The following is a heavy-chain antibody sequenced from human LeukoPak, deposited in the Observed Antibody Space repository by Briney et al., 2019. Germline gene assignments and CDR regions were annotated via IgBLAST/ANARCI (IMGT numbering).Heavy chain of an antibody. CDR3: ARTILVGANDY. CDR1: GYTFTSYG. Sequence: ASVKVSCKASGYTFTSYGISWVRQAPGQGLEWMGWISAYNGNTNYAQKLQGRVTMTTDTSTSTAYMELTSLTSDDTALYFCARTILVGANDYWGQGTLVTVSS. D-gene: IGHD1-26*01. V-gene: IGHV1-18*01. CDR2: ISAYNGNT. J-gene: IGHJ4*02.